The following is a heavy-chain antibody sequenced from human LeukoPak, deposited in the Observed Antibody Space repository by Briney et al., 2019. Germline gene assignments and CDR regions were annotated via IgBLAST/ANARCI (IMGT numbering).Heavy chain of an antibody. Sequence: GGSLRLSCAASGFTFSSYGMHWVRQAPGKGLEWVAVISYDGSNKYYADSVKGRFTISRDNSKNTLYLQMNSLRAEDTAVYYCARDRDYGDYLNWFDPWGQGTLVTVSS. CDR1: GFTFSSYG. CDR3: ARDRDYGDYLNWFDP. V-gene: IGHV3-30*03. CDR2: ISYDGSNK. D-gene: IGHD4-17*01. J-gene: IGHJ5*02.